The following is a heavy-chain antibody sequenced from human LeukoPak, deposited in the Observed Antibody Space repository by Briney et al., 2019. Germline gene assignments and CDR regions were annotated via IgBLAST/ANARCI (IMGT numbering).Heavy chain of an antibody. Sequence: SETLSLTCAVYGGSFSGYYWSWIRQPPGKGLEWIGEINHSGSTNYNPSLKSRVTISVDTSKNQFSLKLSSVTAADTAVYYCARRVGRYFGERAHYYNYMDVWGKGTTVTISS. V-gene: IGHV4-34*01. CDR3: ARRVGRYFGERAHYYNYMDV. CDR1: GGSFSGYY. CDR2: INHSGST. D-gene: IGHD3-10*01. J-gene: IGHJ6*03.